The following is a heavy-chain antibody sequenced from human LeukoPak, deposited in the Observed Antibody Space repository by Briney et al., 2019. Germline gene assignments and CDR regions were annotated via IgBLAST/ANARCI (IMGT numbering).Heavy chain of an antibody. V-gene: IGHV1-18*01. CDR1: GYTFTSYG. D-gene: IGHD3-9*01. J-gene: IGHJ5*02. CDR2: ISAYNVNT. Sequence: ASVKVSCKASGYTFTSYGISWVRQAPGQGLEWMGWISAYNVNTNYAQKLQARVTMTTDTSTSTAYMELRSLRSDDTAVYYCARTHYDILTGEANWFDPWGQGTLVTVSS. CDR3: ARTHYDILTGEANWFDP.